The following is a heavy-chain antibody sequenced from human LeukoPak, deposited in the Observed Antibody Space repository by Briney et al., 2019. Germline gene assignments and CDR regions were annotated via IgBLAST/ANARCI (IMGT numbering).Heavy chain of an antibody. CDR2: ISYDGNNE. CDR1: GFTFSSYA. J-gene: IGHJ6*03. D-gene: IGHD2-8*01. V-gene: IGHV3-30-3*01. CDR3: ARDASKVLIYYYYRDL. Sequence: GGSLRLSCTGSGFTFSSYAIYWVRQAPGKGLEWVALISYDGNNEHYADSVKGRFTISRDDSENTLYLQMNSLRAEDTAVYYCARDASKVLIYYYYRDLWGKGTTVTASS.